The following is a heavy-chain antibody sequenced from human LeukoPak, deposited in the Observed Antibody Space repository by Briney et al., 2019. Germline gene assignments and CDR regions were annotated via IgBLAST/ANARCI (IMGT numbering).Heavy chain of an antibody. J-gene: IGHJ4*02. V-gene: IGHV3-66*01. CDR3: AREESRYGAHDY. CDR1: GFSVSINY. D-gene: IGHD4-17*01. Sequence: GGSLRLSCAASGFSVSINYVSWVRQAPGKGLEWASVMYSGGSTYYADSVKGRFTISRDSSKNTVYLQMNSLRAEDTAVYYCAREESRYGAHDYWGQGTLVTVSS. CDR2: MYSGGST.